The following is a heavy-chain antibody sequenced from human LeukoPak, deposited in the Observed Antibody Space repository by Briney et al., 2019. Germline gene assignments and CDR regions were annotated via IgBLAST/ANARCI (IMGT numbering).Heavy chain of an antibody. V-gene: IGHV3-43*02. CDR1: GFTFDDYA. CDR2: ISGGGGST. CDR3: AKDNAWLDTFDI. Sequence: GGSLRLSCVVSGFTFDDYAMHWVRQAPGKGLEWVSLISGGGGSTYYADSVKGRFTISRVNSKNSLYLQMNSLRTEDTALYYCAKDNAWLDTFDIWGQGTMVTVSS. D-gene: IGHD5-12*01. J-gene: IGHJ3*02.